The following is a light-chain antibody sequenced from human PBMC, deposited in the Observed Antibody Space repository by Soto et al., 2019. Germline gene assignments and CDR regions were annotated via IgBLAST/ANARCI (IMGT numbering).Light chain of an antibody. Sequence: DIVMTQSPDSLAVSLGERATINCKSSQSVLYSSSNKNYLAWYQQKPEQPPKLLIYWASTRESGVPDRFSGSGSGTDFTLTISSLRAEDVAVYYCQQYCSSPWTFGQGTKVEIK. V-gene: IGKV4-1*01. CDR1: QSVLYSSSNKNY. J-gene: IGKJ1*01. CDR3: QQYCSSPWT. CDR2: WAS.